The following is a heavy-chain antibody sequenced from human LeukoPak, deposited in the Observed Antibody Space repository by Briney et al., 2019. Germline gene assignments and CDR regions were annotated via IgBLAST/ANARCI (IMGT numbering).Heavy chain of an antibody. CDR1: GFTFSSYS. CDR3: ARAYVHALDY. Sequence: GGSLRLSCAAPGFTFSSYSTNWVRQAPGKGLEWVSYISSSSSTIYYADSVKGRFTISRDNAKNTLYLQMNSLRAEDTAVYYCARAYVHALDYWGQGTLVTVSS. V-gene: IGHV3-48*04. D-gene: IGHD3-10*02. CDR2: ISSSSSTI. J-gene: IGHJ4*02.